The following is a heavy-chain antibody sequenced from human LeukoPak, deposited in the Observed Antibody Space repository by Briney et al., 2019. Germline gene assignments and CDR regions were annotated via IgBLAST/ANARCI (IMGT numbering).Heavy chain of an antibody. Sequence: PSETLSLTCAVYGGSFSGYYWSWIRQPPGKGLEWIGEINHSGSTNYNPSLKSRVTISVDTSKNQFSLKLSSVTAADTAVYYCARGSTEQLARSDYFDYWGQGTLVTVSS. CDR1: GGSFSGYY. CDR2: INHSGST. D-gene: IGHD6-6*01. V-gene: IGHV4-34*01. CDR3: ARGSTEQLARSDYFDY. J-gene: IGHJ4*02.